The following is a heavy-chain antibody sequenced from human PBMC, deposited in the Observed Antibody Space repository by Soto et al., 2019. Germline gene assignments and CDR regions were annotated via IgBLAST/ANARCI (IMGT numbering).Heavy chain of an antibody. CDR3: ARKSRDGSSHFDY. J-gene: IGHJ4*02. V-gene: IGHV3-30*04. CDR2: ISSDGKYK. Sequence: PGGSLRLSCAASGFTVSTYTIHWVRQAPGKGLEWVAFISSDGKYKYYTDSVKGRFTISRDNSQNTLYLQMNSLRPEDTAVYYCARKSRDGSSHFDYWGQGTLVTVSS. D-gene: IGHD2-2*01. CDR1: GFTVSTYT.